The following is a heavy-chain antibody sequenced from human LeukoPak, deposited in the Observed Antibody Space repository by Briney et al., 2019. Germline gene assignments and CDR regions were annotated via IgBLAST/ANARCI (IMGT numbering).Heavy chain of an antibody. D-gene: IGHD3-22*01. CDR1: GGTFSSYA. Sequence: GSSVKVSCKASGGTFSSYAISWVRQPPGQGLEWMGWINPNSGGTNYAQKFQGRVTMTRDTSISTAYMELSRLRSDDTAVYYCARDSVVISAFDIWGQGTMVTVSS. J-gene: IGHJ3*02. V-gene: IGHV1-2*02. CDR2: INPNSGGT. CDR3: ARDSVVISAFDI.